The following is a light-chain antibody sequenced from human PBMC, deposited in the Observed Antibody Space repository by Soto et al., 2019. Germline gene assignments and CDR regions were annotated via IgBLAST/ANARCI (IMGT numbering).Light chain of an antibody. V-gene: IGKV3-15*01. J-gene: IGKJ4*01. CDR3: QQSDNWPPLT. CDR1: QSVGSS. Sequence: EIVMTQSPATLSLSPGDRATLSCRASQSVGSSLAWYQQKPGQAPRLLIYGASTRATDIPARFSGSGSGTEFTLTISSLQSEDFAVYYCQQSDNWPPLTFGGGTKVEI. CDR2: GAS.